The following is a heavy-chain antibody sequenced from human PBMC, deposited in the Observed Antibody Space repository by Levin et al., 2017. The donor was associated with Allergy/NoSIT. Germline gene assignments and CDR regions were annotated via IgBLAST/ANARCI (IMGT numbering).Heavy chain of an antibody. CDR1: GFTFSTYT. CDR3: ARDIPDNVHGSFYYYGMDV. D-gene: IGHD3-10*01. V-gene: IGHV3-21*01. CDR2: ISTGSSYI. J-gene: IGHJ6*02. Sequence: GGSLRLSCAASGFTFSTYTMNWVRQAPGKGLEWVSSISTGSSYIYYADSVKGRFTISRDNAKNSLYLQMNSLRAEDTAVYYSARDIPDNVHGSFYYYGMDVWGQGTTVTVS.